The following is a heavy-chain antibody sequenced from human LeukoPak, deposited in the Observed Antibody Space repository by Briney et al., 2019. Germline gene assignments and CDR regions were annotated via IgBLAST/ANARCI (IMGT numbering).Heavy chain of an antibody. Sequence: PGGSLRLSCAASGFTFSNYAMSWVRQAPGKGLEWVSTISDRGGSTYYADSGKGRFTISRDNSKTTLYLQMNSLRAEDTAIHYCAKVPYSDYGSGRPPFMDVWGQGTTVAVSS. J-gene: IGHJ6*02. CDR2: ISDRGGST. V-gene: IGHV3-23*01. CDR1: GFTFSNYA. CDR3: AKVPYSDYGSGRPPFMDV. D-gene: IGHD3-10*01.